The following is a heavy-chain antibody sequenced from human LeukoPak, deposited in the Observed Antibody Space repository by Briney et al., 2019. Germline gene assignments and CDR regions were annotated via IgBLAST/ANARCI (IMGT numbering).Heavy chain of an antibody. J-gene: IGHJ4*02. CDR3: AKAGGAGSYADY. Sequence: PGRSLRLSCAASGFTFSSYGMHWVRQAPGKGLEWVAVISYDGSNKYYADSVKGRFTISRDNSKNTLYLQMNSLRADDTAVYYCAKAGGAGSYADYWGQGTLVTVSS. D-gene: IGHD1-26*01. CDR1: GFTFSSYG. CDR2: ISYDGSNK. V-gene: IGHV3-30*18.